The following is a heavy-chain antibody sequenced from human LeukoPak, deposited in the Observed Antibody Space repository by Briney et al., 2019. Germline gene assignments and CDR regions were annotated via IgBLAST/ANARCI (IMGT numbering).Heavy chain of an antibody. D-gene: IGHD2-21*02. CDR1: GGSISSYY. V-gene: IGHV4-59*01. J-gene: IGHJ5*02. CDR2: IYYSGST. Sequence: SETLSLTCTVSGGSISSYYWSWIRQPPGKGLEWIGYIYYSGSTNYNPSLKSRVTISVDTSKNQFSLKLSSVTAADTAVYYCARAGDCGGDCYMSRFDPWGQGTLVTVSS. CDR3: ARAGDCGGDCYMSRFDP.